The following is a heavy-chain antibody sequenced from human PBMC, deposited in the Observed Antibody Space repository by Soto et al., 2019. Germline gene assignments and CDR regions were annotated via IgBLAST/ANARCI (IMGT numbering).Heavy chain of an antibody. V-gene: IGHV4-34*01. D-gene: IGHD3-10*01. CDR1: GGSFSGYY. CDR3: AILGSGTYLFFL. J-gene: IGHJ5*02. Sequence: LSLTCAVYGGSFSGYYWSWIRQPPGKGLEWIGEINHSGRTNDNPSLKSRVTISVDTSKNQFSLKLSSVTAADTAVYYCAILGSGTYLFFLLVQGPL. CDR2: INHSGRT.